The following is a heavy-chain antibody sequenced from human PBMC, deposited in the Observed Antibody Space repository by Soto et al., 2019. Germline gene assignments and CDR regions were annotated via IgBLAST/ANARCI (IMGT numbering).Heavy chain of an antibody. D-gene: IGHD3-10*01. CDR3: ARLWFGEPVDY. V-gene: IGHV4-59*08. Sequence: PSDTLSLTCTVSGGSIGIYYWSWIRQPPGKGLEWIGYIYYSGSTNYNPSLKSRVTISVDTSKNQFSLKLSSVTAADTAVYYCARLWFGEPVDYWGQGTLVTVSS. J-gene: IGHJ4*02. CDR1: GGSIGIYY. CDR2: IYYSGST.